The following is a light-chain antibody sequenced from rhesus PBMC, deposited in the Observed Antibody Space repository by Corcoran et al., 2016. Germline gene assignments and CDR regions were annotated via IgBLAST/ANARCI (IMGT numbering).Light chain of an antibody. CDR3: QQHDNSPYS. J-gene: IGKJ2*01. V-gene: IGKV1-43*01. CDR1: QGISTY. Sequence: DIQMTQSPSSLSASVGDRVTITCRASQGISTYLNWYQQKPGKAPKRLIYKASSLEGGVPSRFRGSGSGTDCTLTISSLQPEDIATYYCQQHDNSPYSFGQGTKVEIK. CDR2: KAS.